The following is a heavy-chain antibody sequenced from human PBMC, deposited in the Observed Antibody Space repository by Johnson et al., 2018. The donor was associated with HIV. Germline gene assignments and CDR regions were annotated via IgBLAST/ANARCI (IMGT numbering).Heavy chain of an antibody. Sequence: QVQLVESGGGVVQPGRSLRLSCAASGFTFSSYGMHWVRQAPGKGLEWVAVIWYDGSNTYYADSMKGRFTISRANSKTTLYLQLNSLRAEDTAVDYCAKDAVVVPAANPDAFDIWGQGTMVTVS. CDR2: IWYDGSNT. V-gene: IGHV3-30*18. J-gene: IGHJ3*02. CDR3: AKDAVVVPAANPDAFDI. D-gene: IGHD2-2*01. CDR1: GFTFSSYG.